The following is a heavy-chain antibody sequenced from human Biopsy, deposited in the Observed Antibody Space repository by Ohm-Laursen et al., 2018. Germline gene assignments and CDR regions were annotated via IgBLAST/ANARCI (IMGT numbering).Heavy chain of an antibody. Sequence: SLRLSCAASGFSVSSYDMNWVRQAPGKGLEWISYISETSSHIYDADSVRGRFTVARDIAKNSLYLQLNSLRAEDTAVYYCATEVVPAGIGGHWLDPWGQGTLVTVSS. V-gene: IGHV3-21*01. D-gene: IGHD2-2*01. CDR1: GFSVSSYD. CDR3: ATEVVPAGIGGHWLDP. J-gene: IGHJ5*02. CDR2: ISETSSHI.